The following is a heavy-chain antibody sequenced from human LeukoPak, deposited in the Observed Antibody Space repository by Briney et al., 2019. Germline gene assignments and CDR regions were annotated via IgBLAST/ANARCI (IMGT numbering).Heavy chain of an antibody. CDR3: APYCSSTSCAD. D-gene: IGHD2-2*01. CDR2: INHSGST. V-gene: IGHV4-4*02. Sequence: PSETLSLTCAVSGGSISSSNWWSWVRQPPGKGLEWIGEINHSGSTNYNPSLKSRVTISVDTSKNQFSLKLSSVTAADTAVYYCAPYCSSTSCADWGQGTLVTVSS. CDR1: GGSISSSNW. J-gene: IGHJ4*02.